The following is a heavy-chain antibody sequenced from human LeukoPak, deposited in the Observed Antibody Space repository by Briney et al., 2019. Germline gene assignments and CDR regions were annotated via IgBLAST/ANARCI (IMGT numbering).Heavy chain of an antibody. CDR1: GFTVSSNY. CDR2: IYSGGST. J-gene: IGHJ4*02. CDR3: ARDHPAYSISLVY. Sequence: GGSLRLSCAASGFTVSSNYMSWVRQAPGKGLEWVSVIYSGGSTYYADSVKGRFTISRDNSKNTLYLQRNSLRAEDTAVYYCARDHPAYSISLVYWGQGTLVTVSS. V-gene: IGHV3-53*01. D-gene: IGHD6-6*01.